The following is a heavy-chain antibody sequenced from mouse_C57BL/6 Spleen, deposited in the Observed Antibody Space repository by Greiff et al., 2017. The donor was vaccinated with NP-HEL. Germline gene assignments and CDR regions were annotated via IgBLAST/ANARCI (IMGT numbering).Heavy chain of an antibody. Sequence: QVQLKESGPGLVQPSQSLSITCTVSGFSLTSYGVHWVRQSPGKGLEWLGVIWSGGSTDYNAAFISRLSISKDNSKSQVFFKMNSLQADDTAIYYCARRMETNYGKRDWYFDVWGTGTTVTVSS. D-gene: IGHD2-13*01. V-gene: IGHV2-2*01. J-gene: IGHJ1*03. CDR3: ARRMETNYGKRDWYFDV. CDR2: IWSGGST. CDR1: GFSLTSYG.